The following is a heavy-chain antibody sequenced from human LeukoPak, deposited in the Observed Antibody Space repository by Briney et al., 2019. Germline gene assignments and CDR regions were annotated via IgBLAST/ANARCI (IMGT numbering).Heavy chain of an antibody. Sequence: ASVKVSCKASGYTFTSYGISWVRQAPGKGLEWMGGFDPEDGETIYAQKFQGRVTMTEDTSTDTAYMELSSLRSEDTAVYYCATTPGGVVPAAILGAFDIWGQGTMVTVSS. D-gene: IGHD2-2*02. CDR2: FDPEDGET. CDR3: ATTPGGVVPAAILGAFDI. CDR1: GYTFTSYG. J-gene: IGHJ3*02. V-gene: IGHV1-24*01.